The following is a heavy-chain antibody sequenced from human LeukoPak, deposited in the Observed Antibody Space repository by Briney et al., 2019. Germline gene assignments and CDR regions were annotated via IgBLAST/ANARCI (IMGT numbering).Heavy chain of an antibody. Sequence: GGSLRLSCAASGFTFSTYAMTWVRQAPGKGLEWVSVISGSGGNTYYADSVKGRFTISRDNSKNTLYLQMNSLRAEDTAVYYCAKEIGRQGYWNFDIWGQGTMVAVSS. CDR2: ISGSGGNT. D-gene: IGHD1-1*01. CDR3: AKEIGRQGYWNFDI. J-gene: IGHJ3*02. CDR1: GFTFSTYA. V-gene: IGHV3-23*01.